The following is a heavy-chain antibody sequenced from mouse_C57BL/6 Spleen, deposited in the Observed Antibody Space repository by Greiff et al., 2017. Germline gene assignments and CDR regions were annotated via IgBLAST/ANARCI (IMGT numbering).Heavy chain of an antibody. D-gene: IGHD1-1*01. Sequence: QVQLQQPGAELVKPGASVKMSCKASGYTFTSYWITWVKQRPGPGLEWIGDIYPGSGSTNYNEKFKGKATLTVDTSSSTAYMQLSSLTSEDSAVYYCASFSHYYGSSYGYYAMDYWGQGTSVTVSS. CDR2: IYPGSGST. CDR3: ASFSHYYGSSYGYYAMDY. J-gene: IGHJ4*01. CDR1: GYTFTSYW. V-gene: IGHV1-55*01.